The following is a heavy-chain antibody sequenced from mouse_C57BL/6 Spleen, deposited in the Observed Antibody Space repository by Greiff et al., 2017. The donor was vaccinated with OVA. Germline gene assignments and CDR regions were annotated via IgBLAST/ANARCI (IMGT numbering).Heavy chain of an antibody. CDR1: GYAFSSSW. CDR2: IYPGDGDT. V-gene: IGHV1-82*01. J-gene: IGHJ4*01. CDR3: ARGSVVATPMDY. D-gene: IGHD1-1*01. Sequence: QVQLKESGPELVKPGASVKISCKASGYAFSSSWMNWVKQRPGKGLEWIGRIYPGDGDTNYNGKFKGKATLTADKSSSTAYMQLSSLTSEDSAVYFCARGSVVATPMDYWGQVTSVTVSS.